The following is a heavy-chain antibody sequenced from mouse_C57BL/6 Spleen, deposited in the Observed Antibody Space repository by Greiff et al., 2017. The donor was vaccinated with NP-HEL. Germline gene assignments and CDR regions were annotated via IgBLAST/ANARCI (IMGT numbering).Heavy chain of an antibody. D-gene: IGHD2-3*01. J-gene: IGHJ2*01. Sequence: QVQLKQSGAELVMPGASVKLSCKASGYTFTSYWMHWVKQRPGQGLEWIGEIDPSDSYTNYNQKFKGKSTLTVDKSSSTAYMQLSSLTSEDSAVYYCATNSRWLLDYWGQGTTLTVSS. V-gene: IGHV1-69*01. CDR2: IDPSDSYT. CDR1: GYTFTSYW. CDR3: ATNSRWLLDY.